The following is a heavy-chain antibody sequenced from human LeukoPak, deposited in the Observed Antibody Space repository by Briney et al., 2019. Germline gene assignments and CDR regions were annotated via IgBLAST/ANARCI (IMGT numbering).Heavy chain of an antibody. CDR2: IYPGDSDT. CDR3: ARTAQYKWFDP. Sequence: GESLRISCKTSGYSFTSYWIGWVRQMPGKGPEWMGIIYPGDSDTTYSPSFRGQVTISADKSISTAYLQWSSLKASDTAMYYCARTAQYKWFDPWGQGTLVTVSS. J-gene: IGHJ5*02. D-gene: IGHD5-18*01. V-gene: IGHV5-51*01. CDR1: GYSFTSYW.